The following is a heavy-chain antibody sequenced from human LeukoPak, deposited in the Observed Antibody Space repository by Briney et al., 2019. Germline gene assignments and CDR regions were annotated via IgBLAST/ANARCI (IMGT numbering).Heavy chain of an antibody. CDR1: GASISSSSYF. CDR3: ARDLLAHSNDRGY. D-gene: IGHD1-1*01. J-gene: IGHJ4*01. V-gene: IGHV4-39*07. CDR2: IYYSGAS. Sequence: SETLSLTCTVSGASISSSSYFWGWIRQPPGKGLECIGSIYYSGASLYNPSLESRVTISMDTSKNQFSLQLRSVTAADTAVYYCARDLLAHSNDRGYWGHGALVTVSS.